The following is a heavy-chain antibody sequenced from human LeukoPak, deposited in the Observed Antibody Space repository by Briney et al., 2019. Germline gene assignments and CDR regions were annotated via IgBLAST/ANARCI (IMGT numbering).Heavy chain of an antibody. J-gene: IGHJ4*02. D-gene: IGHD6-19*01. CDR3: AVGVGSSGWYHY. V-gene: IGHV4-4*07. Sequence: SETLSLTCTVSGVSISSYYWSWIRQAAGKGLEWIGRISASGSTNYNPSLKSRVTMSVDTSKNQFSLRLSSVTAADTAVYYCAVGVGSSGWYHYWGQGTLVTDSS. CDR2: ISASGST. CDR1: GVSISSYY.